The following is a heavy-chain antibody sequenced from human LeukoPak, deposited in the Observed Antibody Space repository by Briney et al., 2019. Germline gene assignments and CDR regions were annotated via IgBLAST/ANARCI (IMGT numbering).Heavy chain of an antibody. V-gene: IGHV3-15*01. Sequence: GGSLRLSCAASGFTFSNARMSWVRQAPGRGLEWVGRIKSKTDGGTTDYAAPVKGRFTISRDDSKNTLYLQMNSLKSEDTAVYYCPTIRGYTSSWPFDYWGQGALVTVSS. CDR1: GFTFSNAR. CDR3: PTIRGYTSSWPFDY. D-gene: IGHD6-13*01. CDR2: IKSKTDGGTT. J-gene: IGHJ4*02.